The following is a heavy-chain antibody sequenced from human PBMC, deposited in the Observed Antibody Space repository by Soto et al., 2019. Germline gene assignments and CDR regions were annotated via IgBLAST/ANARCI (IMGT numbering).Heavy chain of an antibody. V-gene: IGHV1-69*05. CDR3: ARAPSSGWRYYYYYGMDV. Sequence: SVKVSCKASGGTFSSYAISWVRQAPGQGLEWMGGIIPIFGTANYAQKFQGRVTITRDTSASTAYMELSSLRSEDTAVYYCARAPSSGWRYYYYYGMDVWGQGTTVTVSS. J-gene: IGHJ6*02. CDR1: GGTFSSYA. CDR2: IIPIFGTA. D-gene: IGHD6-19*01.